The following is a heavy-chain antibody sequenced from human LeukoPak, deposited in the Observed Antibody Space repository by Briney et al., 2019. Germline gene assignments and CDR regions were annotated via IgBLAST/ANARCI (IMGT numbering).Heavy chain of an antibody. Sequence: GASVKVSCKASGYTFTGYYMHWVRQAPGQGLEWMGWINPNSGGTNYAQKLQGRVTMTTDTSTSTAYMELRSLRSDDTAVYYCARSDGDPSLYYYYGMDVWGQGTTVTVSS. J-gene: IGHJ6*02. CDR2: INPNSGGT. CDR3: ARSDGDPSLYYYYGMDV. D-gene: IGHD2-21*02. CDR1: GYTFTGYY. V-gene: IGHV1-2*02.